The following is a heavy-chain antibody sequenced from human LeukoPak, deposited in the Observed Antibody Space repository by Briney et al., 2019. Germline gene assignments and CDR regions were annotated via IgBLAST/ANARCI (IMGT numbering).Heavy chain of an antibody. CDR3: ARGGGLYDY. V-gene: IGHV3-7*01. CDR2: IKQDESEK. Sequence: GGSLRLSCAASGIRLSRYWMSWVRQAPGEGLEWVANIKQDESEKDYVDSVRGRFTISRDDAKNSLYLQMNSLRAEDTAVYYCARGGGLYDYWGQGTLVTVSS. J-gene: IGHJ4*02. D-gene: IGHD2-15*01. CDR1: GIRLSRYW.